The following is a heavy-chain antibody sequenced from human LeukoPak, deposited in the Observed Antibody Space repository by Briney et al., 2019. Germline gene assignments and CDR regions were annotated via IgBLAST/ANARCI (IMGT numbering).Heavy chain of an antibody. D-gene: IGHD2/OR15-2a*01. CDR3: VSFYETY. Sequence: GGSLRLSCAASGNYWMHWVRQAPGKGLVWVSHINSDGSWTSYADSVKGRFTISKDNAKNTVYLQMNSLRTEDTAVYYCVSFYETYWGRGTLVTVSS. CDR2: INSDGSWT. CDR1: GNYW. J-gene: IGHJ4*02. V-gene: IGHV3-74*01.